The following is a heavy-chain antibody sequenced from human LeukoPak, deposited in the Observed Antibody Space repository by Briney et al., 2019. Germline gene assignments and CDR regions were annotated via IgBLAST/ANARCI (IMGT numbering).Heavy chain of an antibody. CDR1: GGSISSYY. Sequence: SETLSLTCTVSGGSISSYYWSWIRQHPGKGLEWIGYIYYSGSTNYNPSLKSRVTISVDTSKNQFSLKLSSVTAADTAVYYCARGRAVAGQTFDYWGQGTLVTVSS. V-gene: IGHV4-59*01. CDR3: ARGRAVAGQTFDY. CDR2: IYYSGST. J-gene: IGHJ4*02. D-gene: IGHD6-19*01.